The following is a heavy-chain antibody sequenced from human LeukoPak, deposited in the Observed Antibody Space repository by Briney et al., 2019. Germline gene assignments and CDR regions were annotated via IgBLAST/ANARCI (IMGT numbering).Heavy chain of an antibody. D-gene: IGHD6-19*01. CDR2: INPNSGGT. V-gene: IGHV1-2*02. J-gene: IGHJ6*02. CDR3: ARVYSSGWRYYYYGMDV. Sequence: ASVKVSCKASGYTFTGYYMHWVRQAPGQGLEWMGWINPNSGGTNYAQKFQGRVTMTRDTSISTAYMELSRLRSDDTAVYYCARVYSSGWRYYYYGMDVWGQGTTVTVSS. CDR1: GYTFTGYY.